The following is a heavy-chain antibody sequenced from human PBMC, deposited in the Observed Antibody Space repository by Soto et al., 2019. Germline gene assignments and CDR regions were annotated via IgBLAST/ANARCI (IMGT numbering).Heavy chain of an antibody. V-gene: IGHV1-2*04. D-gene: IGHD5-12*01. CDR2: INPNSGGT. Sequence: ASVKVSCKASGYTFTGYYMHWARQAPGQGLEWMGWINPNSGGTNYAQKFQGWVTMTRDTSISTAYMELSRLRSDDTAVYYCARAGYRGYDLNDWFDPWGQGTLVTVSS. CDR1: GYTFTGYY. J-gene: IGHJ5*02. CDR3: ARAGYRGYDLNDWFDP.